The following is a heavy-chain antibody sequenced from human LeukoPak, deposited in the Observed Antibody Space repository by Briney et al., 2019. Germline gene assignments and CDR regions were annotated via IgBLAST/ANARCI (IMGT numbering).Heavy chain of an antibody. CDR2: INHSGST. V-gene: IGHV4-34*01. CDR3: ARGGRDIVVVVAASPYYYYYMDV. Sequence: SETLSLTCAVYGGSFSGYYWSWIRQPPGKGLEWIGEINHSGSTNCNPSLKSRVTISVDTSKNQFSLKLSSVTAADTAVYYCARGGRDIVVVVAASPYYYYYMDVWGKGTTVTVSS. CDR1: GGSFSGYY. J-gene: IGHJ6*03. D-gene: IGHD2-15*01.